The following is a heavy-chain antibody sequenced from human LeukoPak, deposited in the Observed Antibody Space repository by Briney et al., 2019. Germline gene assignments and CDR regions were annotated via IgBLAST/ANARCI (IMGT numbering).Heavy chain of an antibody. J-gene: IGHJ4*02. CDR1: GYTFTGCY. CDR3: ARTAGYCSSTSCYGRYFDY. D-gene: IGHD2-2*01. Sequence: ASVKVSYKASGYTFTGCYMHWVRQAPGQGLEWMGWINPNSGGTNYAQKFQGWVTMTRDTSISTAYMELSRLRSDDTAVYYCARTAGYCSSTSCYGRYFDYWGQGTLVTVSS. CDR2: INPNSGGT. V-gene: IGHV1-2*04.